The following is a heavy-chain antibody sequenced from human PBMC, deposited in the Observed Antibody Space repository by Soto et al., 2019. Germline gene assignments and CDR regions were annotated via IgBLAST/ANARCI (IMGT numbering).Heavy chain of an antibody. Sequence: GGSLRLSCAASGFTFSGYAMHWVRQAPGKGLEWVAVISYDGSNKYYADSVKGRFTISRDNSKNTLYLQMNSLRAEDTAVYYCAKDLLIVVVVAATPGYFDYWGQGTLVTVSS. J-gene: IGHJ4*02. CDR3: AKDLLIVVVVAATPGYFDY. V-gene: IGHV3-30*04. CDR1: GFTFSGYA. D-gene: IGHD2-15*01. CDR2: ISYDGSNK.